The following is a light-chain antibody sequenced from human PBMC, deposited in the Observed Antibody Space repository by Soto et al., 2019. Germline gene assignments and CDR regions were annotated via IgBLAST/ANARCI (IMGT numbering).Light chain of an antibody. V-gene: IGKV3-11*01. CDR2: DAS. CDR1: QSVSKY. Sequence: EIVLTQSPATLSLSPGERATLSCRASQSVSKYLAWYQQKPGQAPRLLIHDASNRATGIPARFSGSGSGTDFTLTISSLEPEDFGVYFCQQYNNWPPDRTFGQGTKVEIK. CDR3: QQYNNWPPDRT. J-gene: IGKJ1*01.